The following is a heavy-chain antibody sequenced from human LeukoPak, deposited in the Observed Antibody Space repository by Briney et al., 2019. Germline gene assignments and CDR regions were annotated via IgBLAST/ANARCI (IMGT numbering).Heavy chain of an antibody. CDR3: ARDPLLWFGEFSY. J-gene: IGHJ4*02. CDR1: GFTFSSYR. Sequence: GGSLRLSCEASGFTFSSYRMNWVRQAPGKGLEWVSSISSSSSYIYYADSVKGRFTISRDNAKNSLYLQMNSLRAEDTAVYYCARDPLLWFGEFSYWGQGTLVTVSS. V-gene: IGHV3-21*01. D-gene: IGHD3-10*01. CDR2: ISSSSSYI.